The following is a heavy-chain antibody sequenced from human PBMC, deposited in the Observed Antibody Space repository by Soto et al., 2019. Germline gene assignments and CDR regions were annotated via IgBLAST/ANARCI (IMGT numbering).Heavy chain of an antibody. V-gene: IGHV4-59*08. CDR3: ARQGGSFDP. CDR2: IYYSGST. D-gene: IGHD1-26*01. Sequence: QVQLQESGPGLVKPSETLSLTCTVSGGSIRSYYWSWIRQPPGKGLEWIGSIYYSGSTNYKPSLNXRXTXXVDTSKNQFSLKLNAVTAADAAVYYWARQGGSFDPWGQGTLVTVSS. CDR1: GGSIRSYY. J-gene: IGHJ5*02.